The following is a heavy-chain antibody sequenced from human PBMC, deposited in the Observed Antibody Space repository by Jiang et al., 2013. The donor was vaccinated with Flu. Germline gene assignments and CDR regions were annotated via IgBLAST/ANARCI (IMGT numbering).Heavy chain of an antibody. J-gene: IGHJ4*02. V-gene: IGHV1-2*02. Sequence: HWVRQAPGQGLEWMGWINPNSGGTNYAQKFQGRVTMTRDTSISTAYMELSRLRSDDTAVYYCARGRDVDTAMGANDYWGQGTLVTVSS. CDR3: ARGRDVDTAMGANDY. CDR2: INPNSGGT. D-gene: IGHD5-18*01.